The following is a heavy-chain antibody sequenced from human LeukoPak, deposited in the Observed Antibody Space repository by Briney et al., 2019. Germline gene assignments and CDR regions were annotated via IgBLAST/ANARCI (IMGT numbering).Heavy chain of an antibody. Sequence: PSETLSLTCAVSGGSISSGGYSWSWIRQPPGKGLEWIGYIYHSGSTYHNPSLKSQVTISVNSPKNQFSLKLSSVTAADRAVYYCARATYYYDSSGYSSQKYYNWFDPWGQGTLVTVSS. V-gene: IGHV4-30-2*01. CDR1: GGSISSGGYS. D-gene: IGHD3-22*01. CDR3: ARATYYYDSSGYSSQKYYNWFDP. J-gene: IGHJ5*02. CDR2: IYHSGST.